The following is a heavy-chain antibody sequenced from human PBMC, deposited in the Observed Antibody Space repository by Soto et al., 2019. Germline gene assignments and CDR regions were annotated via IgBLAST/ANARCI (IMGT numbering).Heavy chain of an antibody. CDR1: GGFISSDKYY. J-gene: IGHJ5*01. CDR2: IYHTGTT. CDR3: ATVLHDYGTNWVDS. V-gene: IGHV4-30-4*01. Sequence: QVQLEESGPGLVKPSQTLSLNCTVSGGFISSDKYYWSWIRQSPGKGLEWIGYIYHTGTTHYNPSVKSRVNILLAKSKDQCSLKLTSVTAADTAIYYCATVLHDYGTNWVDSWGQGTLVTVSS. D-gene: IGHD4-17*01.